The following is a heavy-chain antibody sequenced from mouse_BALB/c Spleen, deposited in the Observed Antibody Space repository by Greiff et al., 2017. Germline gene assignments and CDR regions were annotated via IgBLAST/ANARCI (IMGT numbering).Heavy chain of an antibody. CDR1: GYSITSDYA. CDR3: ARRRTSCWYFDV. Sequence: EVKLVESGPGLVKPSQSLSLTCTVTGYSITSDYAWNWIRQFPGNKLEWMGYISYSGSTSYNPSLKSRISITRDTSKNQFFLQLNSVTTEDTATYYCARRRTSCWYFDVWGAGTTVTVSS. CDR2: ISYSGST. V-gene: IGHV3-2*02. J-gene: IGHJ1*01.